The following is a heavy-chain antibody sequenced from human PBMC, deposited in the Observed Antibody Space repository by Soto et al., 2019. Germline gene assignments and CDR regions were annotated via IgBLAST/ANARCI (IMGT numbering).Heavy chain of an antibody. V-gene: IGHV4-31*03. CDR1: GGSISSGGYY. CDR3: ARESALGYCSSTSWRYFDY. D-gene: IGHD2-2*01. Sequence: SETLSLTCTVSGGSISSGGYYWSWIRQHPGKGLEWIGYIYYSGSTYYNPSLKSRVTISVDTSKNQFSLKLSSVTAADTAVYYCARESALGYCSSTSWRYFDYWGQGTLVTVSS. CDR2: IYYSGST. J-gene: IGHJ4*02.